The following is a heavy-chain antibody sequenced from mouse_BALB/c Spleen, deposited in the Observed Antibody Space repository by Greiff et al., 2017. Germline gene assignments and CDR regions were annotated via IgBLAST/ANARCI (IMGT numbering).Heavy chain of an antibody. CDR1: GYTFTSYW. V-gene: IGHV1-69*02. CDR3: AREGGNYFDY. CDR2: IDPSDSYT. Sequence: QVQLQQPGAELVKPGASVKLSCKASGYTFTSYWMHWVKQRPGQGLEWIGEIDPSDSYTNYNQKFKGKATLTVDKSSSTAYMQLSSLTSVDSAVYCCAREGGNYFDYWGQGTTLAGAS. J-gene: IGHJ2*01. D-gene: IGHD1-1*02.